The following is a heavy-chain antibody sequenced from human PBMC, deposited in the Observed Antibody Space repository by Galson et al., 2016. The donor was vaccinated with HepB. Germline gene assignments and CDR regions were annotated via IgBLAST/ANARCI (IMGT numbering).Heavy chain of an antibody. Sequence: SLRLSCAASGFTLDHYAMHWVRQAPGKGLKWVSGISWNSGSIGYADSVKGRFTISRDNAKNSLYLQMNSLRPGDTAVYYCARVLYFDWLPNFYCYGMDVWGQGTTVTVSS. J-gene: IGHJ6*02. CDR2: ISWNSGSI. CDR3: ARVLYFDWLPNFYCYGMDV. CDR1: GFTLDHYA. V-gene: IGHV3-9*01. D-gene: IGHD3-9*01.